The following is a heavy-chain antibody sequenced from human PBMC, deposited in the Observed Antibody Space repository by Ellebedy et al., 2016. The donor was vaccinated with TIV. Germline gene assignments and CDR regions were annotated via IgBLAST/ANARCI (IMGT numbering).Heavy chain of an antibody. CDR2: MNQDGSAK. D-gene: IGHD4-17*01. J-gene: IGHJ3*02. Sequence: GESLKISCAASGFTFNSYWMTWVRQAPGKGLEWVANMNQDGSAKYYVDSLRGRFTISRDNAKNSLYLQMNSLRVEDTAVYYCATDGSYGDYVFPRHAFEMWGQGTMVTVSS. CDR1: GFTFNSYW. V-gene: IGHV3-7*01. CDR3: ATDGSYGDYVFPRHAFEM.